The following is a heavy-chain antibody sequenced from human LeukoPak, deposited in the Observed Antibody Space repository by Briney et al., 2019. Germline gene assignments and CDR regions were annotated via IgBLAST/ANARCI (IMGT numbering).Heavy chain of an antibody. CDR2: VYRSGSA. Sequence: PSETLSLTCTVSGGSISSSSYYWGWIRQPPGKGLEWIGSVYRSGSAYYNPSLKSRLLVSVDTSNNQFSLKLNFVTVADTAMYYCARANPPSPGGRWPDWGQGTQVIVSS. J-gene: IGHJ4*02. D-gene: IGHD5-24*01. CDR1: GGSISSSSYY. CDR3: ARANPPSPGGRWPD. V-gene: IGHV4-39*07.